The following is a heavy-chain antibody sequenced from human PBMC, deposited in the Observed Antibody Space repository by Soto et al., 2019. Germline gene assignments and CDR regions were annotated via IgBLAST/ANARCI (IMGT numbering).Heavy chain of an antibody. Sequence: GASLKISCKGSGYTFTDYWIGWVRQLPGKGLEWMGIIYPGDSDTRYSPSFQGHVTITVDKSTNTAYLQWNTLRASDTAMYYCARHTSNFRYYYYAMGVWGQGTTVTVSS. CDR1: GYTFTDYW. CDR3: ARHTSNFRYYYYAMGV. CDR2: IYPGDSDT. D-gene: IGHD2-2*01. V-gene: IGHV5-51*01. J-gene: IGHJ6*02.